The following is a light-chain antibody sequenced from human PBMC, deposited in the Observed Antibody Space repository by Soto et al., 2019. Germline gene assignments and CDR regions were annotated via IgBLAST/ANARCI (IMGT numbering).Light chain of an antibody. Sequence: QSALTQPPSASGSPGQSVTIPCTGSSNDLGGYNYVSWYQHHPGKAPKLIIYEVRERPSGVPDRFSGSKSGNTASLTVSGLQAEDEADYYCSSYGGSDNLIFGGGTKLTVL. J-gene: IGLJ2*01. CDR3: SSYGGSDNLI. CDR1: SNDLGGYNY. CDR2: EVR. V-gene: IGLV2-8*01.